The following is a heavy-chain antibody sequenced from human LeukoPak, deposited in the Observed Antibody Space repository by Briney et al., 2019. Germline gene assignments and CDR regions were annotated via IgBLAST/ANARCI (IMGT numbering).Heavy chain of an antibody. Sequence: GESLKISCKGSGYSFTSYWIGWVRQMPGKGLELMGIIYIDDSDTIYSPSFQGKVTISVDKSIITAYLQWSNLKASDTAMYYCARSDSSSRDAFWGQGTMVTVSS. D-gene: IGHD2-2*01. CDR3: ARSDSSSRDAF. CDR2: IYIDDSDT. J-gene: IGHJ3*01. CDR1: GYSFTSYW. V-gene: IGHV5-51*01.